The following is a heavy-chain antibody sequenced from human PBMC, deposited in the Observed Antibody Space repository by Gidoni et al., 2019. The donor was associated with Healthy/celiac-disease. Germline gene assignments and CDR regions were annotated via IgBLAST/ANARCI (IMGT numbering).Heavy chain of an antibody. Sequence: EVQLVESGGGVVQPGGSLTLTCAASGFTFSGSAMHWVRQASGKGLGWVGRIRSKANSYATAYAASVKGRFTISRDDSKNTAYLQMNSLKTEDTAVYYCTRHPGSAEYFQHWGQGTLVTVSS. CDR2: IRSKANSYAT. D-gene: IGHD1-26*01. V-gene: IGHV3-73*02. CDR3: TRHPGSAEYFQH. J-gene: IGHJ1*01. CDR1: GFTFSGSA.